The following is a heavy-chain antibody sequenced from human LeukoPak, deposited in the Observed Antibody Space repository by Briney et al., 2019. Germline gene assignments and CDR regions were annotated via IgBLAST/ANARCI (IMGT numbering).Heavy chain of an antibody. CDR3: ARVGGDGYSFDY. CDR1: GFTFGSYA. CDR2: ISYDGSNK. Sequence: GRSLRLSCAASGFTFGSYAMHWVRQAPGKGLEWVAVISYDGSNKYYADSVKGRFTISRDNSKNTLYLQINSLRAEDTAVYYCARVGGDGYSFDYWGQGTLVTVSS. J-gene: IGHJ4*02. D-gene: IGHD5-24*01. V-gene: IGHV3-30*04.